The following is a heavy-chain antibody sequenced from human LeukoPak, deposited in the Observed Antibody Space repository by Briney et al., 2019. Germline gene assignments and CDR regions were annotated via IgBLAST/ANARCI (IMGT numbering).Heavy chain of an antibody. CDR2: ISGSGGST. V-gene: IGHV3-23*01. D-gene: IGHD5-18*01. CDR3: AKLGVDTAMVRSYFDY. J-gene: IGHJ4*02. CDR1: GFTFSSYA. Sequence: GGSLRLSCGASGFTFSSYAMSWVRQAPGKGLEWVSAISGSGGSTYYADSVKGRYTISRDNSKSTLYLQMNSLRAEDTAVYYCAKLGVDTAMVRSYFDYWGQGTLVTVSS.